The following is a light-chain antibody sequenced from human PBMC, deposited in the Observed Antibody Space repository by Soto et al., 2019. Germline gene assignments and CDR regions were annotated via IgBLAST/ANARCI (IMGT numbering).Light chain of an antibody. J-gene: IGKJ1*01. Sequence: IVITQSLAPLSVSTGERATLSCRASQSVSSNLAWYQQKPGQAPRLLIYGASTRAPGVPARFSGSGSGTEFTLTISSLQSEDFAVYYCQQYNNWPQTFGQGTKV. CDR2: GAS. CDR3: QQYNNWPQT. V-gene: IGKV3-15*01. CDR1: QSVSSN.